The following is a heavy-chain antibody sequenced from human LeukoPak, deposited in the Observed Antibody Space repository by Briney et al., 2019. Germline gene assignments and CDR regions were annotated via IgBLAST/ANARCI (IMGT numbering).Heavy chain of an antibody. CDR3: ARDRGSIAAALYFDI. CDR1: GYTFTGYY. CDR2: INPNSGGT. Sequence: ASVKVSCKASGYTFTGYYMHWVRQAPGQGLEWMGWINPNSGGTNYAQKFQGRVTMTRDTSISTAYMELSRLRSGDTAVYYCARDRGSIAAALYFDIWGQGTMVTVSS. D-gene: IGHD6-13*01. J-gene: IGHJ3*02. V-gene: IGHV1-2*02.